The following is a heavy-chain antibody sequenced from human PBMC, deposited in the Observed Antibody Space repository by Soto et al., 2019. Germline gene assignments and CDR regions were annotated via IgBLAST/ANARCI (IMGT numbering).Heavy chain of an antibody. Sequence: SETLSLTCTVSGGSISSSSYYWGWIRQPPGKGLEWIGSIYYSGSTYYNPSLKSRVTISVDTSKNQFSLKLSSVTAADTAVYYCARYGSGSYYNALAFDYWGQGTLVTVSS. CDR2: IYYSGST. CDR3: ARYGSGSYYNALAFDY. V-gene: IGHV4-39*01. D-gene: IGHD3-10*01. J-gene: IGHJ4*02. CDR1: GGSISSSSYY.